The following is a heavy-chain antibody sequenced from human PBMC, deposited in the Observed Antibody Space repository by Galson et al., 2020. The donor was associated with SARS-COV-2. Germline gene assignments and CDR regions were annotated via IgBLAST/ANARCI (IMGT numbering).Heavy chain of an antibody. D-gene: IGHD3-22*01. V-gene: IGHV3-23*01. Sequence: GGSLRLSCAASGFTFSSSAMSWVRQAPGKGLEWVSDISSSGGSTYYADSVKGRFTISRDNSKNTLYLQMNSLRAEDTAVYYCAKVGSYYYDSSGYLDYWGQGTLVTVSS. CDR2: ISSSGGST. CDR3: AKVGSYYYDSSGYLDY. J-gene: IGHJ4*02. CDR1: GFTFSSSA.